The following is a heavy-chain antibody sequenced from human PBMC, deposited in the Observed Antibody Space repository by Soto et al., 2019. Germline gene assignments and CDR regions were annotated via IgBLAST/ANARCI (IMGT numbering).Heavy chain of an antibody. CDR1: GDSISNFY. D-gene: IGHD1-26*01. CDR3: ERVRGHYFDD. J-gene: IGHJ4*02. CDR2: IFYTGTT. V-gene: IGHV4-59*01. Sequence: TSDALSLTCTVSGDSISNFYWGGIRQPPGKGLDGIGHIFYTGTTNYTPSLKRRVTMSVHTSMNQFSLKLNPVTAADTDRYHCERVRGHYFDDWGQGTPVT.